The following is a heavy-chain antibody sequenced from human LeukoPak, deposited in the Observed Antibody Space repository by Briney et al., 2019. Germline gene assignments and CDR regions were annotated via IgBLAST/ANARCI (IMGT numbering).Heavy chain of an antibody. CDR1: GDSVSGNSVA. Sequence: PSQTLSLTCAISGDSVSGNSVAWNWIRQSPSRGLEWLGRTYYRSKWYNDYAVTVKGRITINPDTSKNQFSLQLNSVTPEDTAVYYCARATPTYSGWPYYYYYMDVWGKGTTVTVSS. D-gene: IGHD6-19*01. V-gene: IGHV6-1*01. J-gene: IGHJ6*03. CDR3: ARATPTYSGWPYYYYYMDV. CDR2: TYYRSKWYN.